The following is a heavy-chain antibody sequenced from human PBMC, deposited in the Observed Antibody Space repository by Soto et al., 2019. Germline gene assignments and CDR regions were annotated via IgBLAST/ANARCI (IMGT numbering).Heavy chain of an antibody. CDR1: GFIFDNYG. CDR3: AQLRIMNFSHKHYFNH. Sequence: PXEALSLSCVASGFIFDNYGMSWVRQAPGEGLEWVSAIKSDGTSTYYAASVEDRFTISRDNSKNTLYLQLNSLRAEDTAVYYCAQLRIMNFSHKHYFNHWGRGTLVTVSS. CDR2: IKSDGTST. J-gene: IGHJ4*02. V-gene: IGHV3-23*01. D-gene: IGHD3-16*01.